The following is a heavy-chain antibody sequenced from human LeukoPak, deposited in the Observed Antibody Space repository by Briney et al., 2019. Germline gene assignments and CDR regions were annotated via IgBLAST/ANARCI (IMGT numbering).Heavy chain of an antibody. J-gene: IGHJ4*02. Sequence: PGGSLRLSCAASGFTFSTYGMHWVRQAPGKGLEWVSSISSTSTYIYYADSVKGRFTISRDNAKNSLYLQMNSLRAEDTAVYYCATDNPLGCYWGQGTLVTVSS. V-gene: IGHV3-21*01. D-gene: IGHD1-14*01. CDR3: ATDNPLGCY. CDR2: ISSTSTYI. CDR1: GFTFSTYG.